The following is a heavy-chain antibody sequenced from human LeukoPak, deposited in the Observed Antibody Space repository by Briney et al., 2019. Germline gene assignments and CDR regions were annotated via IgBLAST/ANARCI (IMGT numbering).Heavy chain of an antibody. D-gene: IGHD2-15*01. J-gene: IGHJ4*02. CDR1: GYTFTSYY. CDR2: INPSGGST. V-gene: IGHV1-46*01. Sequence: ASVKVSCKASGYTFTSYYMHWVRQAPGQGLGWMGIINPSGGSTSYAQKFQGRVTMTRDTSTSTVYMELSSLRSEDTAVYYCAREFTYCSGGSCSDYWGQGTLVTVSS. CDR3: AREFTYCSGGSCSDY.